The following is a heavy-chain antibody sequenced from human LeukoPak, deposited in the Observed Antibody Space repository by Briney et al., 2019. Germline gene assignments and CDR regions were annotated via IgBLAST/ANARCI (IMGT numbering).Heavy chain of an antibody. J-gene: IGHJ4*02. CDR1: GGTFSSYA. D-gene: IGHD3-22*01. CDR3: ARAYNYYDSSGYWLDY. CDR2: IIPTFGTA. Sequence: ASVKVSCKASGGTFSSYAISWVRQAPGQGLEWMGGIIPTFGTANYAQKFQGRVTITADESTSTAYMELSSLRSEDTAVYYYARAYNYYDSSGYWLDYWGQGTLVTVSS. V-gene: IGHV1-69*01.